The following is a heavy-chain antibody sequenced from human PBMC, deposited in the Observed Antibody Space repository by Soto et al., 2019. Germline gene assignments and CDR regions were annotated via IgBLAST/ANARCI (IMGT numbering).Heavy chain of an antibody. CDR3: AREEQTGANYYLDY. J-gene: IGHJ4*02. D-gene: IGHD7-27*01. Sequence: EASVKVSCKASGYTFTGYYIHWVRQAPGQGLEWMGSISPHSGGPNYAQRFQGRVTMTRDTSMTTVYMEMSGLTSDDTAVYYCAREEQTGANYYLDYWGQGTLVNVS. CDR2: ISPHSGGP. CDR1: GYTFTGYY. V-gene: IGHV1-2*02.